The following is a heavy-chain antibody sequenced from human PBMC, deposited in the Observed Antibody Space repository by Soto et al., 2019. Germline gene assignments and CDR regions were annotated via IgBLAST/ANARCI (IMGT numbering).Heavy chain of an antibody. D-gene: IGHD3-3*01. CDR1: GYTFITYD. V-gene: IGHV1-18*04. CDR3: VRHYYDFLSDLPDFDY. J-gene: IGHJ4*02. Sequence: QIQLVQSGAEVKTPGASVRVSCKTSGYTFITYDISWVRQAPGQGLEWVGLISPNSGRANYAQKLQGRITMTTDTSTSTASMELRRLRSDDTAVYYCVRHYYDFLSDLPDFDYWGQGTLVTVSS. CDR2: ISPNSGRA.